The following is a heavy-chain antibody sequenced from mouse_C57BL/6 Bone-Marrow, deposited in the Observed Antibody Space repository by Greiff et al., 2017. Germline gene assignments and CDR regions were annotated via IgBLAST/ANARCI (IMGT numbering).Heavy chain of an antibody. J-gene: IGHJ2*01. D-gene: IGHD3-3*01. Sequence: QVQLQQSGAELVRPGASVKLSCKASGYTFPDYYINWVKQRPGQGLEWIARIYPGSGNTYYNEKFKGKATLTAEKSSSTAYMQLSSLTSEDSAVYFCARGLANPFDYWGQGTTLTVSS. CDR1: GYTFPDYY. V-gene: IGHV1-76*01. CDR2: IYPGSGNT. CDR3: ARGLANPFDY.